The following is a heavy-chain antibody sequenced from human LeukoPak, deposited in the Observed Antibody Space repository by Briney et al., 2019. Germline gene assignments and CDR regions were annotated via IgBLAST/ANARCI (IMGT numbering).Heavy chain of an antibody. CDR3: TRKYCSGGSCLDDIFDI. Sequence: GGSLRLSCAASGLTVRSNYMNWVRQAPGKGLEWVSLIFGDNRTHYADSVRGRFSISWDDSKNTVYLEMNTLRVEDTAVYYCTRKYCSGGSCLDDIFDIWGQGTIVTVSS. V-gene: IGHV3-53*01. J-gene: IGHJ3*02. D-gene: IGHD2-15*01. CDR2: IFGDNRT. CDR1: GLTVRSNY.